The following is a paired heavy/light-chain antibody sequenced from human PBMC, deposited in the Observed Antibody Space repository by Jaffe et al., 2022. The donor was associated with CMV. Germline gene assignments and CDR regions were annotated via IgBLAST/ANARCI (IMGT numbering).Heavy chain of an antibody. V-gene: IGHV4-4*07. CDR2: IHISGST. J-gene: IGHJ6*02. Sequence: QVQLQESGPGLVKPSETLSLTCSVSGGSISGYYWSWIRQTAGRGLEWIGRIHISGSTNYNPSLKSRVIMSVDISNNQFSLKLSSVTAADTAVYYCARDGTTMQHGHNYYGMDVWGQGTTVTVSS. D-gene: IGHD1-26*01. CDR1: GGSISGYY. CDR3: ARDGTTMQHGHNYYGMDV.
Light chain of an antibody. Sequence: EIVLTQSPATLSLSPGEGATLSCRASQSVTSTLAWYQQKPGQAPRLLIYGASNRATGIPPRFSGSGSGTDFTLTISSLEPEDFAVYYCQQRTSWPVTFGGGTKVEIK. V-gene: IGKV3-11*01. CDR2: GAS. CDR3: QQRTSWPVT. CDR1: QSVTST. J-gene: IGKJ4*01.